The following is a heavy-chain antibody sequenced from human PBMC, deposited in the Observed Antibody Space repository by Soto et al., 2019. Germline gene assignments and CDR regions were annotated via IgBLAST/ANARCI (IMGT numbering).Heavy chain of an antibody. D-gene: IGHD1-1*01. CDR2: INPNSGGT. CDR1: GDTFSDYY. Sequence: GASLKVSCKASGDTFSDYYIHWVRQAPGQGLEWMGWINPNSGGTKYAPKFQGGVTMTRDTSITTAYMELSRLRSGDTAVYYCAREPATAKPEGVDFWGQGTLVTVSS. J-gene: IGHJ4*02. V-gene: IGHV1-2*02. CDR3: AREPATAKPEGVDF.